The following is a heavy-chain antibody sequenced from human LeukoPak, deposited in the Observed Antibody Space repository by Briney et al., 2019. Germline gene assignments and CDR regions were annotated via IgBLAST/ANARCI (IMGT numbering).Heavy chain of an antibody. CDR3: ARPRIPNYYYYYYMDV. Sequence: RPSETLSRTCTVSGGSISSSSYYWGWIRQPPGKGLEWIGSIYYSGSTYYNPSLKSRVTISVDTSKNQFSLKLSSVTAADTAVYYCARPRIPNYYYYYYMDVWGKGTTVTVSS. V-gene: IGHV4-39*01. CDR2: IYYSGST. CDR1: GGSISSSSYY. J-gene: IGHJ6*03. D-gene: IGHD2-15*01.